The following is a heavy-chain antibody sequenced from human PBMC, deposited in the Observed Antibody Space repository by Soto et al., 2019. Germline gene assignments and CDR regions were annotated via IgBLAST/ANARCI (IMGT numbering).Heavy chain of an antibody. CDR1: GFTFSSYA. CDR3: ARVSTNAFDI. CDR2: ISYDGSNK. V-gene: IGHV3-30-3*01. J-gene: IGHJ3*02. Sequence: QVQLVESGGGVVQPGRSLRLSCAASGFTFSSYAMHWVRQAPGKGLEWVAVISYDGSNKYYADSVKGRFTISRDNSKNTLYLQMNSLRAEATAVYYCARVSTNAFDIWGQGTMVTVSS.